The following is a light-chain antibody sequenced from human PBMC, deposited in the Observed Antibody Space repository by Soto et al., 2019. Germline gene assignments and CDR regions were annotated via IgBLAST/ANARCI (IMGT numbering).Light chain of an antibody. CDR1: QSISSW. CDR3: QQYLNNPIA. V-gene: IGKV1-5*03. Sequence: DIQMTQSPSTLAASLGDRVTITCRASQSISSWLAWYQQKPGKAPKLLIYKASSLESGVPSRFSGSGSGTEFTLTITSLQPDDFATYYCQQYLNNPIAFGGGTKVEIK. J-gene: IGKJ4*01. CDR2: KAS.